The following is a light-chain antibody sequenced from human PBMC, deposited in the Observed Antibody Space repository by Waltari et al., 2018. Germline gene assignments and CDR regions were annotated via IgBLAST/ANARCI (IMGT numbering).Light chain of an antibody. J-gene: IGLJ3*02. V-gene: IGLV1-44*01. CDR3: AAWDDSRNGPV. Sequence: QSVLTQPPSASGTPGQRVTISCSGSSANIGGNPANWYQQLPGTAPKLLIYNNDQRPSGVPDRFSGSKSGTSASPAISGLQSEDEADYYCAAWDDSRNGPVFGGGTKLPVL. CDR2: NND. CDR1: SANIGGNP.